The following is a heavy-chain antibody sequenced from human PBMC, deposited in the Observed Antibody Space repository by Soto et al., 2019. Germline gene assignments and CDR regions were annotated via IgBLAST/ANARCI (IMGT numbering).Heavy chain of an antibody. V-gene: IGHV3-23*01. J-gene: IGHJ3*02. Sequence: GGSLRLSCAASGFTFSSYAMSWVRQAPGKGLEWVSAISGSGGSTYYADSVKGRFTISRDNSENTLYLQMNSLRAEDTAVYYCAKDFSSGSAIDAFDIWGQGTMVTVSS. D-gene: IGHD3-10*01. CDR1: GFTFSSYA. CDR3: AKDFSSGSAIDAFDI. CDR2: ISGSGGST.